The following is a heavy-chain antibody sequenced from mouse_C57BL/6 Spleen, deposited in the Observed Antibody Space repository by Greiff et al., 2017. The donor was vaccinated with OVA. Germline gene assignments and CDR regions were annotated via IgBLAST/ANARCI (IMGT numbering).Heavy chain of an antibody. CDR1: GFTFSDYY. J-gene: IGHJ4*01. Sequence: EVMLVESEGGLVQPGSSMKLSCTASGFTFSDYYMAWVRQVPEKGLEWVANINYDGSSTYYLDSLKSRFIISRDNAKNILYLQMSSLKSEDTATYYCAREDLRAMDYWGQGTSVTVSS. V-gene: IGHV5-16*01. CDR3: AREDLRAMDY. CDR2: INYDGSST.